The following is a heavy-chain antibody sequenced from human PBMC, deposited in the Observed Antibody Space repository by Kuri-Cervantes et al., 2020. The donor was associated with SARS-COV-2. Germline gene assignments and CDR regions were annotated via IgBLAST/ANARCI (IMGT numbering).Heavy chain of an antibody. V-gene: IGHV3-21*01. D-gene: IGHD5-12*01. Sequence: GESLKISCAASGFTFSSYSMNWVRQAPGKGLEWVSSISSSSSYMYYADSVKGRFTISRDNAKNSLYLQMNSLRAEDTAVYYCARAQRGLMVALDYWGQGTLVTVSS. CDR3: ARAQRGLMVALDY. J-gene: IGHJ4*02. CDR2: ISSSSSYM. CDR1: GFTFSSYS.